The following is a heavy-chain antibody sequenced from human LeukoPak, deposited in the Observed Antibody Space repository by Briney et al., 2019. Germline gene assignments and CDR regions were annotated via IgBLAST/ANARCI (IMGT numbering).Heavy chain of an antibody. CDR2: IRSKANSYAT. J-gene: IGHJ4*02. V-gene: IGHV3-73*01. CDR1: GFTFSGSA. CDR3: TVTRGYSYGDFDY. D-gene: IGHD5-18*01. Sequence: GGSLRLSCAASGFTFSGSAMHWVRQASGKGLEWVGRIRSKANSYATAYAASVKGRFTISRDDSKNTAYLQMNSLKTEDTAVYYCTVTRGYSYGDFDYWGQGTLVTVSS.